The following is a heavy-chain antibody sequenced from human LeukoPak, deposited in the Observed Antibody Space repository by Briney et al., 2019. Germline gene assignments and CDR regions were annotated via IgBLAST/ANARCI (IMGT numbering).Heavy chain of an antibody. V-gene: IGHV4-4*02. J-gene: IGHJ4*02. CDR1: GGSISSSNW. Sequence: SETLSLTCAVSGGSISSSNWWSWVRQPPGKGLEWIGEIYHSGSTNYNPSLKSRVTISVDKSKNQFSLKLSSVTAADTAVYYCARGRRERMATIYRAPREQLWGQGTLVTVSS. D-gene: IGHD5-24*01. CDR2: IYHSGST. CDR3: ARGRRERMATIYRAPREQL.